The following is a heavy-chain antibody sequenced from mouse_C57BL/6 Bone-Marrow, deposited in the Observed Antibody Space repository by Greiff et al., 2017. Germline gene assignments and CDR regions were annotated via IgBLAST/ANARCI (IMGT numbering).Heavy chain of an antibody. CDR3: AREVGNYGAY. CDR2: INPGSGGT. D-gene: IGHD2-1*01. CDR1: GYAFTNYL. V-gene: IGHV1-54*01. Sequence: QVQLQQSGAELVRPGTSVKVSCKASGYAFTNYLIEWVKQRPGQGLEWIGVINPGSGGTNYNEKFKGKATLTADKSSSTAYMQLSSLTSEDSAVLFCAREVGNYGAYWGQGTLVTVFA. J-gene: IGHJ3*01.